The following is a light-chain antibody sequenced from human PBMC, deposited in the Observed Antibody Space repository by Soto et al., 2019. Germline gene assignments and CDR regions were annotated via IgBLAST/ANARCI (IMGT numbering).Light chain of an antibody. CDR3: QQSYSTPLT. CDR2: AAS. Sequence: DIQMTQSPSSLSASVGDRVTLTCRASQSITTSLNWFQQKPGKAPKLLINAASTLQSGVPSRFSGGGSGTDFTLTIGSLQPEDFVTYYCQQSYSTPLTFGGGTEVEIK. V-gene: IGKV1-39*01. CDR1: QSITTS. J-gene: IGKJ4*01.